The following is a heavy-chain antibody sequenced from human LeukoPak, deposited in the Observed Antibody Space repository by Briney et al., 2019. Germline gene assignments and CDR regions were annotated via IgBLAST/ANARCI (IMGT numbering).Heavy chain of an antibody. CDR2: MNPNNDNA. D-gene: IGHD6-25*01. CDR1: GYTFKNYD. V-gene: IGHV1-8*01. J-gene: IGHJ3*01. Sequence: GASVKVSCKASGYTFKNYDINWVRQAPGQGLEWMAWMNPNNDNAGSAQKFQGRVTMTRDTSINTAYMELSSLRSDDTGVYCCARAAAGGDDPFDVWGQGSLIIVSS. CDR3: ARAAAGGDDPFDV.